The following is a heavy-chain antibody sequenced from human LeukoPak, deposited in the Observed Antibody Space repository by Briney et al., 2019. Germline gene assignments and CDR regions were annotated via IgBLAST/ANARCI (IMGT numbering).Heavy chain of an antibody. Sequence: GESLKISCKGSGYSFPTYWIGWVRQMPGKGLEWMGIIYPGDSDTRYSPSFQGQVTISADKSIRTAYLQWSSLKASDTAMYYCAGGYGGNRAYLDYWGQGTLVTVSS. CDR3: AGGYGGNRAYLDY. D-gene: IGHD4-23*01. CDR1: GYSFPTYW. J-gene: IGHJ4*02. CDR2: IYPGDSDT. V-gene: IGHV5-51*01.